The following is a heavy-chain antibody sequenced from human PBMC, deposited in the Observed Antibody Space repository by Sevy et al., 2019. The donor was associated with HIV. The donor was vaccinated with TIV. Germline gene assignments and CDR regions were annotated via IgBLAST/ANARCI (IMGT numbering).Heavy chain of an antibody. D-gene: IGHD2-21*02. CDR2: ISYDGSNK. J-gene: IGHJ3*02. CDR1: GFTFSSYA. Sequence: GGSLRLSCAASGFTFSSYAMHWVRQAPGKGLEWVAVISYDGSNKYYADSVKGRFTISRDNSKNTLYLQMNSLRAEDTAVYYCVVVTLVEGFYGGAFDIWGQGTMVTVSS. CDR3: VVVTLVEGFYGGAFDI. V-gene: IGHV3-30-3*01.